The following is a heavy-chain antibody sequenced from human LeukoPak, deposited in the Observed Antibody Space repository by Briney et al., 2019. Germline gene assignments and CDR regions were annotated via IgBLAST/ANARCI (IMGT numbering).Heavy chain of an antibody. J-gene: IGHJ4*02. CDR3: ATDYALAGNFDY. CDR1: GYTLTELS. D-gene: IGHD4-17*01. Sequence: ASVKVSCKVSGYTLTELSMHWVRQAPGKGHEWMGGFDPEDGETIYAQKFQGRVTMTEDTSTDTAYMELSSLRSEDTAVYYCATDYALAGNFDYWGQGTLVTVSS. CDR2: FDPEDGET. V-gene: IGHV1-24*01.